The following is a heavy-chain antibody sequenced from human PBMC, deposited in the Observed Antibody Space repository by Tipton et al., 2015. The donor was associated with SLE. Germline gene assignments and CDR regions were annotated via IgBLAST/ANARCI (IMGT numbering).Heavy chain of an antibody. CDR2: VNHSGST. CDR3: ARDGHHDGTTRVAFDC. CDR1: GGSFSGYY. J-gene: IGHJ4*02. V-gene: IGHV4-34*01. D-gene: IGHD2-2*01. Sequence: TLSLTCAVYGGSFSGYYWSWIRQPPGKGLEWIGEVNHSGSTNYNPSLKSRVTIFVDTSKNQFSLKLSSVTAADTAVYWCARDGHHDGTTRVAFDCWGQGTLVTVSS.